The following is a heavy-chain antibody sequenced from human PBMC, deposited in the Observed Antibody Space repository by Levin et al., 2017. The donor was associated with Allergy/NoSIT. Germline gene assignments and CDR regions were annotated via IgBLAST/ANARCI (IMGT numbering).Heavy chain of an antibody. Sequence: AASVKVSCKVSGYTLTELSMHWVRQAPGKGLEWMGGFDPEDGETIYAQKFQGRVTMTEDTSTDTAYMELSSLRSEDTAVYYCATVGRYGDAFDIWGQGTMVTVSS. CDR1: GYTLTELS. CDR2: FDPEDGET. J-gene: IGHJ3*02. CDR3: ATVGRYGDAFDI. V-gene: IGHV1-24*01. D-gene: IGHD4-17*01.